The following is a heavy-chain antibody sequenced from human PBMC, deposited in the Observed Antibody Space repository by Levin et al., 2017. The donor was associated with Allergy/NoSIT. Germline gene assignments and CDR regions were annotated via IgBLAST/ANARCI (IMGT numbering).Heavy chain of an antibody. CDR1: GDSITRGDNY. V-gene: IGHV4-31*03. D-gene: IGHD3-10*01. J-gene: IGHJ6*02. Sequence: SSETLSLTCTVSGDSITRGDNYWSWIRQYPGKGLEWIGFISYSGHAHYNPSLKSRLSMSLDTSKNQFSLSLTSVTVADTAVYYCARDECAWFGECYGMDDWGQGTTVIVSS. CDR3: ARDECAWFGECYGMDD. CDR2: ISYSGHA.